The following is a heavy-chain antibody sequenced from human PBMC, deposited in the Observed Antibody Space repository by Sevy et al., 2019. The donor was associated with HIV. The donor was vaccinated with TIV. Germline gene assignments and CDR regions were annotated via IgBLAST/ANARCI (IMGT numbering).Heavy chain of an antibody. CDR2: IIPNTGNT. CDR3: ARERTTWTDAFDV. V-gene: IGHV1-18*04. Sequence: ASVKVSCRTSGYTFPDYGISWVRQAPGQGLEWMGWIIPNTGNTEYPQKFQGRLTVTTDTSTTTAYMELRSLRSDDTAIYYCARERTTWTDAFDVWGQGTMVTVSS. CDR1: GYTFPDYG. D-gene: IGHD1-1*01. J-gene: IGHJ3*01.